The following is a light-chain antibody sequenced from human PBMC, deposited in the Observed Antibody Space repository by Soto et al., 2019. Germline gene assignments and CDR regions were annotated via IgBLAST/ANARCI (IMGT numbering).Light chain of an antibody. Sequence: QSVLTQPASVSGSPGQSIAISCTGTSSDVDGYNYVSWYQHHPGKAPKLMIYDVSSRPSGVSNRFYGSKSGNTASLTISGLQAEDEADYYCISYTTISTYVFGTGTRLPS. CDR3: ISYTTISTYV. J-gene: IGLJ1*01. V-gene: IGLV2-14*03. CDR1: SSDVDGYNY. CDR2: DVS.